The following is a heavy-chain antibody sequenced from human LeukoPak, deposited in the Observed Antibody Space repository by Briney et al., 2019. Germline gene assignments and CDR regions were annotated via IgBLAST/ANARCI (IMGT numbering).Heavy chain of an antibody. CDR3: ARDRGSGIYYSLDY. V-gene: IGHV3-23*01. CDR1: GFTFSSYA. CDR2: ISGSGDST. J-gene: IGHJ4*02. D-gene: IGHD3-10*01. Sequence: GGSLRLSCAASGFTFSSYAMSWVRQAPGKGLEWVSAISGSGDSTYYADSVMGRFTISRDNSKNTLYLQMNSLRAEDTAVYYCARDRGSGIYYSLDYWGQGTLVTVSS.